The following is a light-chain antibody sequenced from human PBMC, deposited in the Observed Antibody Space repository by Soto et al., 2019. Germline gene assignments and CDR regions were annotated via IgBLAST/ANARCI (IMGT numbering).Light chain of an antibody. J-gene: IGLJ1*01. V-gene: IGLV2-14*01. CDR1: SNDLGYIY. CDR3: GSYTGSSTLV. Sequence: QSVLTQPASVSGSPGQSITISCTGTSNDLGYIYVSWYQHHPGKVPKLLIYEVSDRPSGVSNRFSGSKSGYTASLTISGLQAEDEADYYCGSYTGSSTLVFGTGTKVTVL. CDR2: EVS.